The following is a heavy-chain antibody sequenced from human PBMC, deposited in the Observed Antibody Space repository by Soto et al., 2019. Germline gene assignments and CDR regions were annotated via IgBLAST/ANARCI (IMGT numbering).Heavy chain of an antibody. V-gene: IGHV4-39*01. CDR3: ARRESTARFDD. J-gene: IGHJ4*02. Sequence: SETLSLTCAVSGGSISSTSHYWALIRQPPGKGLEWIGNIYYSGSTSYNPSLRSRVTISVDTSKNQFSLMLTPLTAADTAVYYCARRESTARFDDWGQGTLVTVS. D-gene: IGHD2-8*02. CDR1: GGSISSTSHY. CDR2: IYYSGST.